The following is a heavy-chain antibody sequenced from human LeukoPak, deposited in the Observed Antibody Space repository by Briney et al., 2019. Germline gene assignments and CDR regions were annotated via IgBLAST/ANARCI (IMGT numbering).Heavy chain of an antibody. CDR1: GFTFSSFS. Sequence: GGSLRLSCAASGFTFSSFSMSWVRQAPGRGLEWVSSISSSSSNIFYADSVKGRFTISRDNAKNSLYLQMNSLRAEDTALYYCARARGSSTTYYYHYMDVWGQGTTVTVSS. D-gene: IGHD6-6*01. CDR3: ARARGSSTTYYYHYMDV. CDR2: ISSSSSNI. V-gene: IGHV3-21*04. J-gene: IGHJ6*03.